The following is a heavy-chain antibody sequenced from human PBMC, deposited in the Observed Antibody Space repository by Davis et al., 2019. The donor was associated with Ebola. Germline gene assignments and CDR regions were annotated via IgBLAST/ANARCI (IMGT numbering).Heavy chain of an antibody. V-gene: IGHV1-46*01. CDR3: ARESPSTFWFDP. J-gene: IGHJ5*02. CDR1: GYTFIAYF. D-gene: IGHD2/OR15-2a*01. Sequence: ASVKVSCKASGYTFIAYFVHWVRQAPGQGPEYMGMINPTSGDIIYAQKFQGRVTMTRDTSTSTGYMELSSLTSDDTAVYFCARESPSTFWFDPWGQGTLVTVSS. CDR2: INPTSGDI.